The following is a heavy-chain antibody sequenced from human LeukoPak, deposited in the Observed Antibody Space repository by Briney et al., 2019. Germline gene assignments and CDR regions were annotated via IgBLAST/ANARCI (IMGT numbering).Heavy chain of an antibody. CDR3: AKMDYYDSSGLGY. CDR1: GFTFSSYA. V-gene: IGHV3-23*01. J-gene: IGHJ4*02. CDR2: ISGSGGST. D-gene: IGHD3-22*01. Sequence: PGGSLRLSCAASGFTFSSYAMSWVRRAPGKGLEWVSAISGSGGSTYYADSVKGRFTISRDNSKNTLYLQMNSLRAEDTAVYYCAKMDYYDSSGLGYWGQGTLVTVSS.